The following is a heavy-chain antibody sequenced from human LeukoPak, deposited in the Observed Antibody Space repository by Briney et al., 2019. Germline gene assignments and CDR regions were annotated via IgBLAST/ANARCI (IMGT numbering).Heavy chain of an antibody. D-gene: IGHD3-22*01. CDR2: IYYSGST. CDR3: ARDSIWSTGYYYYFDL. J-gene: IGHJ2*01. V-gene: IGHV4-59*01. Sequence: PSETLSLTCTVSGGSISSYHWSWIRQPPGQGLEWIGYIYYSGSTHYNPSLKRRVTISVDTSKNQFSLNLTSVTAADTAVYYCARDSIWSTGYYYYFDLWGRGTLVTVSS. CDR1: GGSISSYH.